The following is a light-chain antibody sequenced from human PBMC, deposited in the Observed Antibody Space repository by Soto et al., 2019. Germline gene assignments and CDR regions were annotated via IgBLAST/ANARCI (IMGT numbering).Light chain of an antibody. J-gene: IGKJ5*01. Sequence: EIVXTQSPATLSLSPGERATLSCRTSQSVSSYFAWYQQKPGRAPRLLIYDASNRATGIPARFIGSGSGTDFTLTISSLEPEDFAVYYCQQRSNWPITFGQGTRLEIK. CDR2: DAS. CDR3: QQRSNWPIT. V-gene: IGKV3-11*01. CDR1: QSVSSY.